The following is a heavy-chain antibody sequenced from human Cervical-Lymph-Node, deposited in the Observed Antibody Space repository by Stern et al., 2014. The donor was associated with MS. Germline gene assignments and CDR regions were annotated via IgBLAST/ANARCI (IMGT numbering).Heavy chain of an antibody. J-gene: IGHJ3*02. Sequence: VQLVASGGEVKKPGGSLKISCQGSGYKFSNYWIGWVRQLPGKGLEWMGIVWTGDSDPSYSPSFRSHVTISADKSISSAYLQWNSLKASDTAVYYCARLIAPGGDAFDIWGQGTMVTVSS. CDR1: GYKFSNYW. CDR2: VWTGDSDP. V-gene: IGHV5-51*01. CDR3: ARLIAPGGDAFDI. D-gene: IGHD2-21*01.